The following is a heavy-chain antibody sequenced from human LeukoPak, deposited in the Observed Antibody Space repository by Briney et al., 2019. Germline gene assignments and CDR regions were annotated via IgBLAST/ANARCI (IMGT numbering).Heavy chain of an antibody. CDR3: ASRGYDSSGYCILYYFDY. V-gene: IGHV1-2*02. J-gene: IGHJ4*02. CDR2: INPNSGGT. CDR1: GYTFTGDN. Sequence: ASVKVSCKASGYTFTGDNMHWVRQAPGQGLEWMGWINPNSGGTNYAQKFQGRVTMTRDTSISTAYMELSRLRSDDTAVYYCASRGYDSSGYCILYYFDYWGQGTLVTVSS. D-gene: IGHD3-22*01.